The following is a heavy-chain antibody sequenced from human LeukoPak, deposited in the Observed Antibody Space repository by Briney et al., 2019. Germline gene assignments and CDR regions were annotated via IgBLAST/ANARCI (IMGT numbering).Heavy chain of an antibody. CDR2: MNPNSGNT. J-gene: IGHJ3*02. CDR3: ARGSRITGTYAFDI. CDR1: GYTFTGYY. V-gene: IGHV1-8*03. Sequence: GASVKVSCKASGYTFTGYYMHWVRQAPGQGLEWMGWMNPNSGNTGYAQKFQGRVTITRNTSISTAYMELSSLRSEDTAVYYCARGSRITGTYAFDIWGQGTMVTVSS. D-gene: IGHD1-20*01.